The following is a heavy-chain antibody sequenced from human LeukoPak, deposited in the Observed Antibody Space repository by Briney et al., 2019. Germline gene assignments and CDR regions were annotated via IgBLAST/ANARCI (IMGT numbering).Heavy chain of an antibody. Sequence: SETLSLTCAVYGGSFSGYYWSWIRQPPGKGLEWIGEINHSGSTNYNPSLKSRVTISVDTSKNQFSLKLSSVTAADTAVYYCARYLRGYYYDGNNWFDPWGQGTLVTVSS. D-gene: IGHD3-22*01. CDR1: GGSFSGYY. CDR2: INHSGST. J-gene: IGHJ5*02. V-gene: IGHV4-34*01. CDR3: ARYLRGYYYDGNNWFDP.